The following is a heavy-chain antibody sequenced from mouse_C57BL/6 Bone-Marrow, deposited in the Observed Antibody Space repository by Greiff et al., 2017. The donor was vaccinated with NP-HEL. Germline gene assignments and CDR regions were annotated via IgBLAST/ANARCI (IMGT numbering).Heavy chain of an antibody. CDR3: ARMRIGFAY. CDR1: GFSLTSYG. Sequence: QVQLQQSGPGLVQPSQSLSITCTVSGFSLTSYGVHWVRQSPGKGLEWLGVIWSGGSTDYNAAFISRLSISKDNSKSQVFFKMSSLRADDTTIYYCARMRIGFAYWGQGTLVTVSA. J-gene: IGHJ3*01. CDR2: IWSGGST. V-gene: IGHV2-2*01.